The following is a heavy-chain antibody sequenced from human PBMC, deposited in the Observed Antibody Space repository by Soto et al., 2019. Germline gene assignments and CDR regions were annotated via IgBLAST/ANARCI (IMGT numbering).Heavy chain of an antibody. CDR3: ARDRPAIAVAGTPADF. CDR1: GYTFTSYG. J-gene: IGHJ4*02. V-gene: IGHV1-18*01. Sequence: QVQLVQSGAEVKKPGASVKVSCKASGYTFTSYGISWLRQAPGKGLEWMGWISAYNGNTNYAQKLQGRVTMTTDTSTSTAYMELSSLRSDDTAVYDCARDRPAIAVAGTPADFWGQGTLVTVSS. D-gene: IGHD6-19*01. CDR2: ISAYNGNT.